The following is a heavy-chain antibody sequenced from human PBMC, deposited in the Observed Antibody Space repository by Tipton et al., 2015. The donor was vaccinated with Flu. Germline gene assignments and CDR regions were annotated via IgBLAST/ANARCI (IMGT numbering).Heavy chain of an antibody. CDR3: AKKSATSWDAFDI. CDR2: IQFHGGNQ. J-gene: IGHJ3*02. D-gene: IGHD2-15*01. V-gene: IGHV3-30*02. CDR1: GFIFDSSD. Sequence: SGFIFDSSDMHWVRQAPGKGLEWVAFIQFHGGNQHYADSVKGRFTCSRDNSRSTLYLEMNSLRHEDTAVYFCAKKSATSWDAFDIWGQGTMVTVSS.